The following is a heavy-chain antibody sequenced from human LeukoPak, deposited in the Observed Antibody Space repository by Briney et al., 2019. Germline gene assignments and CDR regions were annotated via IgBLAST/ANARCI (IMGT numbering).Heavy chain of an antibody. CDR3: ARNGSGSYYLTYYYGMDV. Sequence: SETLSLTCTVSGGSISSYYWSWIRQPPGKGLEWIGYIYYSGSTNYNPSLKSRVTISVDTSKNQFSLKLSSVTAADTAVYYCARNGSGSYYLTYYYGMDVWGQGTTVTVSS. D-gene: IGHD3-10*01. J-gene: IGHJ6*02. V-gene: IGHV4-59*08. CDR1: GGSISSYY. CDR2: IYYSGST.